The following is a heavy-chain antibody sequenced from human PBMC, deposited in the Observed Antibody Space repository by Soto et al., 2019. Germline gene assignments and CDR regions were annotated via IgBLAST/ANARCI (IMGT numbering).Heavy chain of an antibody. J-gene: IGHJ4*02. V-gene: IGHV1-46*01. CDR1: GYTLTSYY. Sequence: ASVKVSSKASGYTLTSYYMHWVRQSPGQGLEWMGIINPSGGSTSYAQKFQGRVTMTRDTSTSTVYMELSSLRSEDTAVYYCARDYYDSSGPLGPLDYWGQGTLVTVSS. D-gene: IGHD3-22*01. CDR2: INPSGGST. CDR3: ARDYYDSSGPLGPLDY.